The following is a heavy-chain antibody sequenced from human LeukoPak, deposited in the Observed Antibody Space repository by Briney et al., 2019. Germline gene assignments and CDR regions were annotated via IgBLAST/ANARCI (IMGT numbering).Heavy chain of an antibody. CDR3: ASSVAARRTPIPPYFDY. CDR1: GFTFRGYA. CDR2: ISGSGGST. V-gene: IGHV3-23*01. J-gene: IGHJ4*02. Sequence: GGSLRLSCAASGFTFRGYAMSWVRQAPGKGLEWVSAISGSGGSTYYADSVKGRFTISRDNSKNTLHLQMNSLRAEDTAEYYCASSVAARRTPIPPYFDYWGQGTLVTVSS. D-gene: IGHD6-6*01.